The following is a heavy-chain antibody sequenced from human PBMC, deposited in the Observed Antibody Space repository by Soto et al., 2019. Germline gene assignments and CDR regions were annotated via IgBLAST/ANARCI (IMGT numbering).Heavy chain of an antibody. CDR1: GYTFTSYG. Sequence: QVQLVQSGAEVKKPGASVKVSCKASGYTFTSYGISWVRQAPGQGLEWMGWISAYNGNTNDAQKLQGRVTMTTDTSTSTAYMELRSLRSDDTAVYYCARFITIFGVVNVDYYFDYWGQGTLVTVSS. V-gene: IGHV1-18*01. CDR2: ISAYNGNT. CDR3: ARFITIFGVVNVDYYFDY. D-gene: IGHD3-3*01. J-gene: IGHJ4*02.